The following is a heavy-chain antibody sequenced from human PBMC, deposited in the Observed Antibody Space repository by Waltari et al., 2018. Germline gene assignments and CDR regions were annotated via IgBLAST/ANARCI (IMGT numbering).Heavy chain of an antibody. V-gene: IGHV4-38-2*02. CDR3: ARENYGANTYYSYYYCMDV. J-gene: IGHJ6*02. Sequence: QVQLQESGPGLVKPSETLSLTCAVSGYSISSAYYWGWIRQPPVKGLEWIGSLYHSGSTYSNPSLKRRVTISVDTSKNQFSLKLSSVTAADTAVYYCARENYGANTYYSYYYCMDVWGQGTTVTVSS. CDR2: LYHSGST. D-gene: IGHD4-17*01. CDR1: GYSISSAYY.